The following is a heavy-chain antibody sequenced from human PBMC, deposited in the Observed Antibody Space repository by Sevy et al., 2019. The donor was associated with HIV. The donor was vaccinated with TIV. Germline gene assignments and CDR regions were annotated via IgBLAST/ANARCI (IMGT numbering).Heavy chain of an antibody. J-gene: IGHJ4*02. CDR2: INPNSGGT. D-gene: IGHD4-17*01. V-gene: IGHV1-2*02. Sequence: ASVKVSCKTSGYTFTDYYIHWVRQAPGQGLEWVGWINPNSGGTDFAQRFQGRVTMTRGTSSSTAYMEVRRLRYDDTAVYYCARGAGNGANSGFINYWGQGTQVTVSS. CDR1: GYTFTDYY. CDR3: ARGAGNGANSGFINY.